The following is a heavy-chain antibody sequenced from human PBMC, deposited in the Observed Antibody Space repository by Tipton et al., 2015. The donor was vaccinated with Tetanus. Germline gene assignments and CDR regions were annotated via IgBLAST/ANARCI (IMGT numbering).Heavy chain of an antibody. J-gene: IGHJ4*02. CDR3: ARGIEAGVDY. D-gene: IGHD2/OR15-2a*01. CDR1: GYTFSSFD. Sequence: SGPEVKVSCKASGYTFSSFDINWMRQATGQGLEWMGWINPNNGDSGHVRNFQGRVTMTRDTSISTVYMELSSLTFEDTAVYYCARGIEAGVDYWGQGTLVTVSS. CDR2: INPNNGDS. V-gene: IGHV1-8*01.